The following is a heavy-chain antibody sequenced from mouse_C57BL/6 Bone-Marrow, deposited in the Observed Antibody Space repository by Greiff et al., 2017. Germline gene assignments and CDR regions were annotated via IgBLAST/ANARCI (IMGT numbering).Heavy chain of an antibody. CDR2: IYPGDGDT. CDR1: GYTFTSYG. V-gene: IGHV1-82*01. D-gene: IGHD2-4*01. CDR3: ARRLRRRTRCFDV. J-gene: IGHJ1*03. Sequence: VQLQQSGAELVRPGSSVKMSCKTSGYTFTSYGINWVKQRPGTGLGWIGRIYPGDGDTNYNGKFKGKATLTADKSSSTAYMQLSSLTSEDSAVYFCARRLRRRTRCFDVWGTGTTVTVSS.